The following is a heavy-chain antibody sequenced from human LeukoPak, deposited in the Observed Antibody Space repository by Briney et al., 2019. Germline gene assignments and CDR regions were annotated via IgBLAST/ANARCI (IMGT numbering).Heavy chain of an antibody. Sequence: SETLSVTCTVSGGSISSYYWSWIRQPPGKGLEWSGYIYYSGSTNYNPSLKSRVTISVDTSKNQFSLKLSSVTAADTAVYYCARAPRAYNWNRLYFDYWGQGTLVTVSS. V-gene: IGHV4-59*01. CDR1: GGSISSYY. CDR2: IYYSGST. CDR3: ARAPRAYNWNRLYFDY. D-gene: IGHD1-1*01. J-gene: IGHJ4*02.